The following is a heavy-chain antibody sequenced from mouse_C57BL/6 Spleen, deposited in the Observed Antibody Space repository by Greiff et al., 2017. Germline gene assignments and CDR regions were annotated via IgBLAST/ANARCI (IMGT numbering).Heavy chain of an antibody. Sequence: VQLQQSGPELVKPGASVKISCKASGYTFTDYYMNWVKQSHGKSLEWIGDINPNNGGTSYNQKFKGKATLTVDKSSSTAYMELRSLTSEDSAVYYCALQLRFLCDYWGQGTTLTVSS. CDR3: ALQLRFLCDY. V-gene: IGHV1-26*01. J-gene: IGHJ2*01. D-gene: IGHD3-2*02. CDR1: GYTFTDYY. CDR2: INPNNGGT.